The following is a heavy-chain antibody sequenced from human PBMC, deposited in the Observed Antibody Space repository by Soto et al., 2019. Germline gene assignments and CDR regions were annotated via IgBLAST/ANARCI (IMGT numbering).Heavy chain of an antibody. CDR1: GYTFTSYY. J-gene: IGHJ5*02. CDR3: ARAGVDTGGLNWFDP. V-gene: IGHV1-46*01. Sequence: QVQLVQSGAEVKKPGASVKVSCKASGYTFTSYYMHWVRQAPGQGLEWMGIINPSGGSTSYAQKFQRTLTMTRDTSTSTVYMELSSLRSEDTAVYDCARAGVDTGGLNWFDPWGQGTLVTVSS. CDR2: INPSGGST. D-gene: IGHD2-8*02.